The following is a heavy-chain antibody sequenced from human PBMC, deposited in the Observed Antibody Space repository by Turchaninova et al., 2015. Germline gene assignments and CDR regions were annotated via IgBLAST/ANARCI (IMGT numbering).Heavy chain of an antibody. D-gene: IGHD5-12*01. CDR2: INPNSGGT. Sequence: QVQLVQSGAEVKKPGASVKVSCKASGYTFTGYYMHWVRQAPGQGLEWLGRINPNSGGTNYADKFQGRVTMTRDTSISTAYMELGRLRSDDTAVYYCARDQSGYSGYDSDYWGQGTLVTVSS. CDR3: ARDQSGYSGYDSDY. CDR1: GYTFTGYY. V-gene: IGHV1-2*06. J-gene: IGHJ4*02.